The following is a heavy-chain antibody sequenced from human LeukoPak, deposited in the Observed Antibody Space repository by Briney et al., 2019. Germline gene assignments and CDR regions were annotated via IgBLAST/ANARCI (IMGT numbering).Heavy chain of an antibody. CDR1: GFTFSSYA. V-gene: IGHV3-23*01. D-gene: IGHD5-18*01. Sequence: PGGSLRLSCVASGFTFSSYAMTWVRQAPGKGVEWVSAISGGADYIYYGDSVKGRFTSSRDNSKRTLYLQMTYLRAEDTAVYYCAKNWGPGMAFYESWGQGTQVTVSS. J-gene: IGHJ4*02. CDR2: ISGGADYI. CDR3: AKNWGPGMAFYES.